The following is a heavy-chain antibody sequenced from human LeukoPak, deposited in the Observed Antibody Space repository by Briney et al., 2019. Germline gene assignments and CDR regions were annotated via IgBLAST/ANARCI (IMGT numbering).Heavy chain of an antibody. Sequence: SETLSLTCTVSGGSMSSSSYYWGWIRQPPGKGLEWRGSIYYSGSTHYNPSLKSRVTISVDTSKNKFSLTLSSLPAADTAVYYCARIPITIFGVVSYRNWFDPWGQGTLVTVSS. CDR2: IYYSGST. D-gene: IGHD3-3*01. CDR3: ARIPITIFGVVSYRNWFDP. J-gene: IGHJ5*02. V-gene: IGHV4-39*01. CDR1: GGSMSSSSYY.